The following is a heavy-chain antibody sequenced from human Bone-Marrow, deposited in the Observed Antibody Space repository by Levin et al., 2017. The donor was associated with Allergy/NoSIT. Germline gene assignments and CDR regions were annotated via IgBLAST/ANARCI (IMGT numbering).Heavy chain of an antibody. J-gene: IGHJ2*01. CDR2: TSYDGNYK. Sequence: GGSLRLSCVASGFTFSDYGMHWVRQAPGKGLEWVAVTSYDGNYKYYADSVRGRITISRDNSRNTLYLEVNSLRADDTAIYYCAKPFKAAADPYWYFDFWGRGTLVTVSS. CDR1: GFTFSDYG. CDR3: AKPFKAAADPYWYFDF. D-gene: IGHD6-25*01. V-gene: IGHV3-30*18.